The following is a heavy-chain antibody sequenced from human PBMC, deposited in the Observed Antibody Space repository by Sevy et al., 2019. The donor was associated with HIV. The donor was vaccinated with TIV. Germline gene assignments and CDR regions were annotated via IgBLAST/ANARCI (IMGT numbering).Heavy chain of an antibody. CDR1: GYNLNNYY. V-gene: IGHV1-46*02. CDR3: ARVYYYDYSGPGY. CDR2: INPSGGST. J-gene: IGHJ4*02. D-gene: IGHD3-22*01. Sequence: ASVKVSCKASGYNLNNYYMHWVRHAPGQGLEWMGLINPSGGSTSYAQKFQGRVTMTRDTSTSTLHMELSSLRSEDTAVYYCARVYYYDYSGPGYWGQGTLVTVSS.